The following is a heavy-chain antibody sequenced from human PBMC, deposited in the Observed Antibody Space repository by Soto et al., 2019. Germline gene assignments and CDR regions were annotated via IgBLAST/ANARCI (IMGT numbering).Heavy chain of an antibody. V-gene: IGHV4-34*01. Sequence: SETLSLTCAVYGGSFSGYYWSWIRQPPGKGLEWIGYIYYSGNTYFNPSLKSRVTLSVDTSKNQFSLNLSSVTAADTAVYYCVRYCSTTKCPFDYWGQGTLVTVSS. J-gene: IGHJ4*02. CDR3: VRYCSTTKCPFDY. D-gene: IGHD2-2*01. CDR2: IYYSGNT. CDR1: GGSFSGYY.